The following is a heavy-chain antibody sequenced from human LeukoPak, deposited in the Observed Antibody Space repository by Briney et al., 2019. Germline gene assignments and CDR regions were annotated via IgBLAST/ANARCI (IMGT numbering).Heavy chain of an antibody. Sequence: GGSLRLSCAASGFTFSSYAMHWVRQAPGKGLEWVAVISYDGSNKYYADSVKGRFTISRDNSKNTLYLQMNSLRAEDTAVCYCVCDPIKGPIDSSGYLNGFDYWGQGTLVTVSS. J-gene: IGHJ4*02. V-gene: IGHV3-30-3*01. CDR3: VCDPIKGPIDSSGYLNGFDY. CDR2: ISYDGSNK. CDR1: GFTFSSYA. D-gene: IGHD3-22*01.